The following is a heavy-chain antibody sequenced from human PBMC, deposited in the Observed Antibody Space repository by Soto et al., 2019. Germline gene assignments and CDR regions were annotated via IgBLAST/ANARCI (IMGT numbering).Heavy chain of an antibody. Sequence: SETLSLTCTVSGGSISSYYLSWVRQPPGKGLEWIEYIYYSGRTNYNPSLKSRVTISVDTSKNQFSLKLSSVTAADTAVYYCARQASYFDYWGQGTLVTVSS. CDR1: GGSISSYY. V-gene: IGHV4-59*08. J-gene: IGHJ4*02. CDR3: ARQASYFDY. CDR2: IYYSGRT.